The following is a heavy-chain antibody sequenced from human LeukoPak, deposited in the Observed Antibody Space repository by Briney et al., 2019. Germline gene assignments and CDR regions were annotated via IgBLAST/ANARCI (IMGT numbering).Heavy chain of an antibody. CDR3: ARSMVLIAAAGKGFDY. D-gene: IGHD6-13*01. V-gene: IGHV4-34*12. CDR1: GFTFFSYA. Sequence: NPGGSLRLSCAASGFTFFSYAMHWVRQPPGKGLEWVGEMIHSGSTNYNPSLKSRVTISVDTSKNQFSLKVSSVTAADTAVYYCARSMVLIAAAGKGFDYWGQGTLVTVSS. J-gene: IGHJ4*02. CDR2: MIHSGST.